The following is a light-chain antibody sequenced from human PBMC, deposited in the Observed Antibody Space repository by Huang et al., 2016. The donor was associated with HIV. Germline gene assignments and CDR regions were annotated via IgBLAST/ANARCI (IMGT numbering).Light chain of an antibody. J-gene: IGKJ5*01. CDR3: QQLHSYPIT. CDR1: QDIGTS. V-gene: IGKV1-13*02. Sequence: AVHLTQSPSSLSASVGDTVIISCRASQDIGTSLAWYQHKTGKAPKLLISGASSLQAGVPSRFSGDSAGTSFTLFINDLQTEDFATYYCQQLHSYPITFGQGTRLDIK. CDR2: GAS.